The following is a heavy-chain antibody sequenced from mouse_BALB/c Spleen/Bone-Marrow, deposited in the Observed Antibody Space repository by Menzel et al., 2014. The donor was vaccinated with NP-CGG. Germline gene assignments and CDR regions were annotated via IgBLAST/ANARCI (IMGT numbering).Heavy chain of an antibody. V-gene: IGHV1S29*02. CDR1: GYTLTDYN. CDR3: AREGGYYDALDF. CDR2: IYPYNGGT. D-gene: IGHD2-2*01. J-gene: IGHJ4*01. Sequence: DVQLVESGPELVKPGASVKISCKAPGYTLTDYNMHWVKQSHGKSLEWIGYIYPYNGGTGYNQKFKSKATLTVGTSSSTAYMELRSLTSEDSAVYYCAREGGYYDALDFWGQGTSVTVSS.